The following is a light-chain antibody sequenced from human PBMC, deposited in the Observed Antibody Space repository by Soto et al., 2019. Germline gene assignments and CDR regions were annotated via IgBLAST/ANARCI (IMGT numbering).Light chain of an antibody. J-gene: IGLJ1*01. CDR1: SSDVGGYNF. CDR2: DVT. V-gene: IGLV2-14*01. CDR3: SSYTSISNYV. Sequence: QSALTQPASVSGSPGQSITISCTGTSSDVGGYNFVSWYQQHPDKATKLMIYDVTKRPSGVSNRFSGSKSGNTASLTISGLQAEDEADYYCSSYTSISNYVFGTGTKVTVI.